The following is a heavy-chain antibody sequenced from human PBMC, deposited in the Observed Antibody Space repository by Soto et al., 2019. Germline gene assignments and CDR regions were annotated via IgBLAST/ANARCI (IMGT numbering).Heavy chain of an antibody. V-gene: IGHV3-73*01. Sequence: GGSLRLSCAPSGFSFSGSAMHWVRQASGKGLEWVGRIRSRANNYATAYAASVKGRFTISRDDSKNTAYLQMNSLKTDDTAVDYCRIFLVARFDKWGQGPRLTVSS. CDR1: GFSFSGSA. CDR2: IRSRANNYAT. D-gene: IGHD2-15*01. J-gene: IGHJ1*01. CDR3: RIFLVARFDK.